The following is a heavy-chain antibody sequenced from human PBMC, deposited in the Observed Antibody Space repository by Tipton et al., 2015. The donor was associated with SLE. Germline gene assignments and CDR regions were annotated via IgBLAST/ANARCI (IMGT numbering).Heavy chain of an antibody. CDR2: IHYSGST. CDR1: GGPMSNYY. CDR3: AREACSGGNCWFDY. D-gene: IGHD2-15*01. J-gene: IGHJ4*02. V-gene: IGHV4-59*01. Sequence: LRLSCTVSGGPMSNYYWSWIRQPPGKGLEWIAYIHYSGSTNYNPSLKSRVTISVDTSKNEFSVRLSSVTAADTAVYYCAREACSGGNCWFDYWGQVTLVTVSS.